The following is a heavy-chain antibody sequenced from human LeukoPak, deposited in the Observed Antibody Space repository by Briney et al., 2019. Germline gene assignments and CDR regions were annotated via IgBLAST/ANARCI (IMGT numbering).Heavy chain of an antibody. Sequence: GGSLRLSCVASGFSFTSSWMTWVRQAPGKGLEWVANIAGDESRKRYMDSVKGRFTISRDNAKNSLYLQLNSLRAEDTAIYYCVRDLSPVSDRNVWYDALDIWGQGTMVTVSS. CDR1: GFSFTSSW. J-gene: IGHJ3*02. CDR2: IAGDESRK. CDR3: VRDLSPVSDRNVWYDALDI. D-gene: IGHD1-1*01. V-gene: IGHV3-7*01.